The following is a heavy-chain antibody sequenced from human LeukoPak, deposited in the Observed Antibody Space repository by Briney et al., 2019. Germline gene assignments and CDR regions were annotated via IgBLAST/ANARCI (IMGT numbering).Heavy chain of an antibody. V-gene: IGHV1-2*02. CDR3: ARVPDYYGSGSYYNELYWFDP. D-gene: IGHD3-10*01. CDR1: GYTFTGYY. J-gene: IGHJ5*02. Sequence: ASVKVSCKASGYTFTGYYMHWVRQAPGQGLEWMGWINPNSGSTNYAQKFQGRVTMTRDTSISTAYMELSRLRSDDTAVYYCARVPDYYGSGSYYNELYWFDPWGQGTLVTVSS. CDR2: INPNSGST.